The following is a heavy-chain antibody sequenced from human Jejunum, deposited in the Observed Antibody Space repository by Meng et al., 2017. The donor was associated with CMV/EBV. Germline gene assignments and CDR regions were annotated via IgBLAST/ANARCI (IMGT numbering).Heavy chain of an antibody. CDR1: GYTFIYYA. D-gene: IGHD3-3*01. CDR2: INTNTGNP. CDR3: ARVAPSGYRYFDY. V-gene: IGHV7-4-1*02. Sequence: QVQLVQSVSELKKPGASVTVSCKASGYTFIYYAMNWVRQAPGQGLEWMGWINTNTGNPTYAQGFTRRFVFSLDTSFRTAYLQISSLKAEDTAVYYCARVAPSGYRYFDYWGQGTLVTVFS. J-gene: IGHJ4*02.